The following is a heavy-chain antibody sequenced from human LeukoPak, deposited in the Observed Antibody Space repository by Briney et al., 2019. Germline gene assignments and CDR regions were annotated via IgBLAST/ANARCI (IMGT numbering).Heavy chain of an antibody. Sequence: PSETLSLTCTVSGGSISSYYWSWIRQPAGKGLEWIGEINHSGSTNYNPSLKSRVTISVDTSKNQFSLKLSSVTAADTAVYYCARFLVVTRNPAPYGMDVWDQGTTVTVSS. J-gene: IGHJ6*02. CDR3: ARFLVVTRNPAPYGMDV. CDR2: INHSGST. V-gene: IGHV4-34*01. CDR1: GGSISSYY. D-gene: IGHD4-23*01.